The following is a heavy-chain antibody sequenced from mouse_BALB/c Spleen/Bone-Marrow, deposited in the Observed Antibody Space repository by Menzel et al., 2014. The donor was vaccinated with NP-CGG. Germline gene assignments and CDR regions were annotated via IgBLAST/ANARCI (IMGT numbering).Heavy chain of an antibody. V-gene: IGHV1S127*01. CDR2: IDPSDSYT. Sequence: VQGVESGAELVKPGASVKMSCKASGYTFTSYWMHWVEQRPGQGLEWIGTIDPSDSYTSYNQKFKGKATLTVDTSSSTAYMQLSSLTSEDSAVYYCTRMWAYWGQGTLVTVSA. CDR3: TRMWAY. CDR1: GYTFTSYW. J-gene: IGHJ3*01.